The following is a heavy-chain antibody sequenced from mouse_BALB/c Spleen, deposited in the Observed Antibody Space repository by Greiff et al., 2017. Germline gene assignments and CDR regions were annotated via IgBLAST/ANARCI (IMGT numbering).Heavy chain of an antibody. CDR1: GYTFTDYA. V-gene: IGHV1S137*01. CDR2: ISTYYGDA. Sequence: VQLQQSGAELVRPGVSVKISCKGSGYTFTDYAMHWVKQSHAKSLEWTGVISTYYGDASYNQKFKGKATMTVDKSSSTAYMELARLTSEDSAIYYCAREITTSAMDYWGQGTSVTVSS. J-gene: IGHJ4*01. CDR3: AREITTSAMDY. D-gene: IGHD2-4*01.